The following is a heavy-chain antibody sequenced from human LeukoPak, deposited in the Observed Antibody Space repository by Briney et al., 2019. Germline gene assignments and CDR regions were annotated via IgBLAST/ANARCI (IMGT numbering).Heavy chain of an antibody. D-gene: IGHD4-17*01. CDR3: ARDLRRAARAV. Sequence: GGSLTLSCTASGFGFSDYYMSWIRQAPGKGLQWVAYISNTGSTIYYADSFKGRFTISRDNAKRSLYLQLNSLRIDDTAIYYCARDLRRAARAVWGRGTLVTV. J-gene: IGHJ2*01. V-gene: IGHV3-11*01. CDR1: GFGFSDYY. CDR2: ISNTGSTI.